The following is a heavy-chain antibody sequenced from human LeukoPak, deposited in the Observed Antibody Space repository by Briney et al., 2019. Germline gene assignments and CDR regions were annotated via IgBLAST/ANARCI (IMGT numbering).Heavy chain of an antibody. CDR1: GGSFTSYH. J-gene: IGHJ4*02. V-gene: IGHV4-34*01. Sequence: SETLSLTCTVYGGSFTSYHWNWIRQPPGKGLEWIGAINHSGGTNYNPSLKSRVTILLDTSKNQFSLKLSAMTAADTSVYYCAREFGDPSRSFDYWGQGTLVTVSS. D-gene: IGHD3-10*01. CDR3: AREFGDPSRSFDY. CDR2: INHSGGT.